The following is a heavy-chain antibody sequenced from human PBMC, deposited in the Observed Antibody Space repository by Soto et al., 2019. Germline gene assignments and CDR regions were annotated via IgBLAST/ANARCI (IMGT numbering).Heavy chain of an antibody. V-gene: IGHV3-23*01. CDR1: GLTFRAFS. CDR2: ISGSGGST. J-gene: IGHJ4*02. Sequence: EVQLLESGGGLVQPGGSLRLSCAASGLTFRAFSMSWVRQPPGKGLEWVSGISGSGGSTYYADSVKGRFTISRDSSSNTLYLQMSSLRAEYTAVYYCAKIMGDSWYLYYYDYWGQGTLVTVSS. CDR3: AKIMGDSWYLYYYDY. D-gene: IGHD5-12*01.